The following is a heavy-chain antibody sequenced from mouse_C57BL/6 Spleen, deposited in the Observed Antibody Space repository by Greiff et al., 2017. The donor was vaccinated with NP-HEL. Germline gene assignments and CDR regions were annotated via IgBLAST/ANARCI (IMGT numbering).Heavy chain of an antibody. J-gene: IGHJ4*01. CDR1: GYTFTSYW. D-gene: IGHD1-3*01. V-gene: IGHV1-69*01. Sequence: QVQLQQSGAELVMPGASVKLSCKASGYTFTSYWMHWVKQRPGQGLEWIGEIDPSDSYTNYNQKFKGKSTLTVDKSSSTAYMQLSSLTSEDSAVYYCARVGVKEDAMDYWGQGTSVTVSS. CDR3: ARVGVKEDAMDY. CDR2: IDPSDSYT.